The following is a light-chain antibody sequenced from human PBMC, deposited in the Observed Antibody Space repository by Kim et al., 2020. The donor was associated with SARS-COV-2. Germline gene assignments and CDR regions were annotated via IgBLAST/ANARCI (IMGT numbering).Light chain of an antibody. CDR3: MQHTHWPRT. CDR1: QSLVNSNGNTY. J-gene: IGKJ1*01. Sequence: DVVMTQSPLSLPVTLGQPASISCRSSQSLVNSNGNTYLNWFQQRPGQSPRRLIYKVSNRDSGVPDRFSGSGSGTDFTLKISRVEAEDVGVYYCMQHTHWPRTFGQGTKVDIK. V-gene: IGKV2-30*01. CDR2: KVS.